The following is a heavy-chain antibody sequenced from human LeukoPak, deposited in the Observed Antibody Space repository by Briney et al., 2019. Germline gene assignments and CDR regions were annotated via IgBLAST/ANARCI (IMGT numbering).Heavy chain of an antibody. D-gene: IGHD6-19*01. Sequence: KTSETLSLICTVSGGSISSYYWSWIRQPPGKGLEWIGYIYYSGSTNYNPSLKSRVTISVDTSKNQFSLKLSSVTAADTAVYYCARTYSSGWYGMDWFDPWGQGTLVTVSS. CDR1: GGSISSYY. CDR3: ARTYSSGWYGMDWFDP. V-gene: IGHV4-59*08. J-gene: IGHJ5*02. CDR2: IYYSGST.